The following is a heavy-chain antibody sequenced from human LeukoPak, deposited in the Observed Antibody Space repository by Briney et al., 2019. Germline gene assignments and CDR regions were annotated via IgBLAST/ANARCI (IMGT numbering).Heavy chain of an antibody. V-gene: IGHV1-69*06. Sequence: ASVKVSCKASGGTFSSYAISWVRQAPGQGLEWTGGIIPIFGTANYAQKFQGRVTITADKSTSTAYMELSSLRSEDTAVYYCARSWGSHYYGMDVWGKGTTVTVSS. CDR2: IIPIFGTA. CDR1: GGTFSSYA. J-gene: IGHJ6*04. CDR3: ARSWGSHYYGMDV. D-gene: IGHD7-27*01.